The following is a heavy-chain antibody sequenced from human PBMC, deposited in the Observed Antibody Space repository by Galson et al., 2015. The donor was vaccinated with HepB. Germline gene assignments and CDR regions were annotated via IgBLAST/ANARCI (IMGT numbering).Heavy chain of an antibody. D-gene: IGHD6-19*01. CDR3: ARDPSGPTISSGWTNWFDP. CDR1: GGTFSSYT. CDR2: IIPILGIA. Sequence: SVKVSCKASGGTFSSYTISWVRQAPGQGLEWMGRIIPILGIANYAQKFQGRVTITADKSTSTAYMELSSLRSEDTAVYYCARDPSGPTISSGWTNWFDPWGQGTLVTVSS. V-gene: IGHV1-69*04. J-gene: IGHJ5*02.